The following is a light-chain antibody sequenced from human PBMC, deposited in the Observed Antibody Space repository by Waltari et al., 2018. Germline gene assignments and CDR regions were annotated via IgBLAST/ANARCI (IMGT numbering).Light chain of an antibody. CDR3: QHYVRLPAT. J-gene: IGKJ1*01. V-gene: IGKV3-20*01. Sequence: DIVLTQSPGSLSSSPGERVTPSCRASQSVSRALAWYQQKPGQAPRLLIFGASNRATGIPDRFSGSGSETDFSLTISRLEPEDFAVYYCQHYVRLPATFGRGTKVEIK. CDR1: QSVSRA. CDR2: GAS.